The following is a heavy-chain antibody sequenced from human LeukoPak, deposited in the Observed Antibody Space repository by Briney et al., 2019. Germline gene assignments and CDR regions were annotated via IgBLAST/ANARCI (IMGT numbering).Heavy chain of an antibody. V-gene: IGHV3-30-3*01. CDR3: ARERWELRAGLDY. D-gene: IGHD1-26*01. J-gene: IGHJ4*02. CDR2: ISYDGSNK. Sequence: GGSLRLSCAASGFTFSSYAMHWVRQAPGKGLEWVAVISYDGSNKYYADSVKGRFTISRDNSKNTLYLQMNSLRAEDTAVYYCARERWELRAGLDYWGQGTLVTVSS. CDR1: GFTFSSYA.